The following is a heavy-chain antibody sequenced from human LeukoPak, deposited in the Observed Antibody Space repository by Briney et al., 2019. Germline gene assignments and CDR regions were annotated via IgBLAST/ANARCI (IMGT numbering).Heavy chain of an antibody. J-gene: IGHJ4*02. D-gene: IGHD2-2*01. CDR2: IREDGSEK. CDR3: ARVPGEDYFDY. V-gene: IGHV3-7*01. Sequence: GGSLRLSCAASGFTFSRYWMNWVRQAPGKGLEWVANIREDGSEKYYVDSVKGRFTISRDNAKNSLYLQMNSLRAEDTAVYYCARVPGEDYFDYWGQGTLVTVSS. CDR1: GFTFSRYW.